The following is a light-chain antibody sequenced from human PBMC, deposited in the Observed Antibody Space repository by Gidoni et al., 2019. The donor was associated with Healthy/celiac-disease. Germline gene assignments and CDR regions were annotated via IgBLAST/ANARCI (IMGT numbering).Light chain of an antibody. J-gene: IGKJ1*01. CDR1: QSVSSN. V-gene: IGKV3-15*01. Sequence: EIVMTQSPATLSVSPGERATLSCRASQSVSSNLAWYQQKPGQAPRLLIYGASTRATGIPARFSGSGSGTEFTLTISSLQSEDFAVYYCQQYNNWPPWTFGQRTKVEFK. CDR2: GAS. CDR3: QQYNNWPPWT.